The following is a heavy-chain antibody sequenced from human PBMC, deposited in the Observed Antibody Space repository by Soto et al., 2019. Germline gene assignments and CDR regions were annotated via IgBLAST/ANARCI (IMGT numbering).Heavy chain of an antibody. CDR1: EFTFSSYA. Sequence: QPGGSLRLSCAASEFTFSSYAMHWVRQAPGKGLEWVAVISYDGSNKYYADSVKGRFTISRDNSKNTLYLQMDSLRAEDTAVYYCARDVRVATIGNDYYYYYGMDVWGQGTTVTVSS. D-gene: IGHD5-12*01. J-gene: IGHJ6*02. CDR3: ARDVRVATIGNDYYYYYGMDV. CDR2: ISYDGSNK. V-gene: IGHV3-30-3*01.